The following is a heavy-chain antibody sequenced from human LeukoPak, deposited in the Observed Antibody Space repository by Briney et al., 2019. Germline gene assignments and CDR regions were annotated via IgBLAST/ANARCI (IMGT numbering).Heavy chain of an antibody. D-gene: IGHD6-19*01. CDR1: GFTFSSYD. CDR3: ARAVSRWYDVGYYFDY. V-gene: IGHV3-13*01. Sequence: PGGSLRLSCAASGFTFSSYDMHWVRQATGKGLEWVSAIGTAGDTYYPGSVKGRFTISRENAKNSLYLQMNSLRAGDTAVYYCARAVSRWYDVGYYFDYWGQGTLVTVSS. CDR2: IGTAGDT. J-gene: IGHJ4*02.